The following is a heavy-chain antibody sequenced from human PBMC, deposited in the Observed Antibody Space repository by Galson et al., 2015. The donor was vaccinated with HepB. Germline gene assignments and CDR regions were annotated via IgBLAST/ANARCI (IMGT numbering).Heavy chain of an antibody. CDR2: INSEGSFT. J-gene: IGHJ4*02. V-gene: IGHV3-74*01. CDR3: ARWAGGQIDY. CDR1: GFTFSTYW. D-gene: IGHD4-23*01. Sequence: SLRLSCAASGFTFSTYWMDWVRQAPGKGLVWVSRINSEGSFTTYADSVKGRFTISRDNAKSTLDMQMNSLRAEDTAVYYCARWAGGQIDYWGQGTLVTVSS.